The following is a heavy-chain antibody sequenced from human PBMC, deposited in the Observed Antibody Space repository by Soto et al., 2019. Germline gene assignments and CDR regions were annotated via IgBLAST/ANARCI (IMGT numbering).Heavy chain of an antibody. J-gene: IGHJ4*02. V-gene: IGHV3-33*01. CDR3: ARVYILTGYIDY. CDR1: GFIFSTYG. Sequence: GGSLRLSCAASGFIFSTYGMHWVRQAPGKGLEWVAVIWYDGSNKYYADSVKGRFTISRDNSKNTLYLQMNSLRAEDTAVYYCARVYILTGYIDYWGQGTLVTVSS. D-gene: IGHD3-9*01. CDR2: IWYDGSNK.